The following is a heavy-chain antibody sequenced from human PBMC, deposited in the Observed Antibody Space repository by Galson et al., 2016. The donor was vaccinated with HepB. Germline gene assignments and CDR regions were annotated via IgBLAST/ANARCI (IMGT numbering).Heavy chain of an antibody. J-gene: IGHJ5*01. CDR2: IYYTLST. Sequence: ETLSLTCNVSGGSITDNSYYWGWIRQPPGRGLDWIGNIYYTLSTYYNPSLKSRVTISMDTSKNHLSLRLTSLTAEDTAVYYCARWIISLMTADSWGQGTLVTVSS. D-gene: IGHD2-21*02. CDR1: GGSITDNSYY. V-gene: IGHV4-39*02. CDR3: ARWIISLMTADS.